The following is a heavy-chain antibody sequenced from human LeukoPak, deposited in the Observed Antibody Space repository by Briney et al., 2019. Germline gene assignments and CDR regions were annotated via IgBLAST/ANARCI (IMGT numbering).Heavy chain of an antibody. CDR2: MNPNSGDT. J-gene: IGHJ4*02. D-gene: IGHD6-19*01. V-gene: IGHV1-8*01. CDR3: GRALPRSGWVDY. CDR1: GYTFTNYD. Sequence: ASVKVSCKTSGYTFTNYDINWMGQATGQGPEWMGWMNPNSGDTEYAQKFQDRVTMTWDTSISAAYLELRSLRSEDTAVYYCGRALPRSGWVDYWGQGSLVTVSS.